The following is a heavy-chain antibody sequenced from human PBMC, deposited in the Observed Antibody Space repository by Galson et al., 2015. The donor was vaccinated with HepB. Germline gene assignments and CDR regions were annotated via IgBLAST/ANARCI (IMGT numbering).Heavy chain of an antibody. CDR1: GFTFSTYT. Sequence: SLRLSCAASGFTFSTYTMHWLRQAPGKGLEWVAVISGDGSNTNYPDAVKGRFTISRDNSKNTLYLQMNSLRPEDTAVFYCAREMYYDHVWGNYRYPEAFDYWGQGTLVTVSS. D-gene: IGHD3-16*02. V-gene: IGHV3-30*04. J-gene: IGHJ4*02. CDR3: AREMYYDHVWGNYRYPEAFDY. CDR2: ISGDGSNT.